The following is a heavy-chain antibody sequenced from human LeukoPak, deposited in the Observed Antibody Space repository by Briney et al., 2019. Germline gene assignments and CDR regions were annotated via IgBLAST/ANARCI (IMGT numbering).Heavy chain of an antibody. CDR2: INPNSGGT. Sequence: ASVKVSCKASGYTFTDYYMHWVRQAPGQGLEWMGGINPNSGGTNYAQKFQGRVTMTRDTSISTAYMELSRPRSDDTAVYYCARGAGIHLLIYFYFYMDVWGKGSTVTVSS. J-gene: IGHJ6*03. CDR3: ARGAGIHLLIYFYFYMDV. CDR1: GYTFTDYY. D-gene: IGHD2-8*01. V-gene: IGHV1-2*02.